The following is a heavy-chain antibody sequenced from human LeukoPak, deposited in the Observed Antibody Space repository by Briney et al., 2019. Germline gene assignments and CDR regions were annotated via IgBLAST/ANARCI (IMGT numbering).Heavy chain of an antibody. Sequence: SVKVSCKASGGTFSSYAISWVRQAPGRGLEWMGGIIPIFGTANYAQKFQGRVTITTDESTSTAYMELSSLRSEDTAVYYCARALYCGGDCYSGGFYYYYYFMDVWGKGTTVTVSS. CDR3: ARALYCGGDCYSGGFYYYYYFMDV. J-gene: IGHJ6*03. V-gene: IGHV1-69*05. CDR2: IIPIFGTA. CDR1: GGTFSSYA. D-gene: IGHD2-21*02.